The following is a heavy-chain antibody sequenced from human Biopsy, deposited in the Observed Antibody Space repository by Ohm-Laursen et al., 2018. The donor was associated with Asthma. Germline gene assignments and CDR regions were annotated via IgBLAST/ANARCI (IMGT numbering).Heavy chain of an antibody. Sequence: TQTLTLTGTFSGFSFTTYGVGVGWIRQSPGTALEWLALINLNDNKRYSPSLKNRLTVIKDTSKNQVVLTLTNMDPVDTATYYCAHRRHGPSVEYYYDSSGYSPFDWWGQGSLVTVSS. J-gene: IGHJ4*02. CDR2: INLNDNK. D-gene: IGHD3-22*01. V-gene: IGHV2-5*01. CDR1: GFSFTTYGVG. CDR3: AHRRHGPSVEYYYDSSGYSPFDW.